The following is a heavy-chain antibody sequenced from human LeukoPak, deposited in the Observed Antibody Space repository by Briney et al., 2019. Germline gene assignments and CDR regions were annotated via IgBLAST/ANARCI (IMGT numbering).Heavy chain of an antibody. D-gene: IGHD6-13*01. CDR3: VKDLYKGDSASWYFFHY. CDR1: GFIISDYA. CDR2: ISANGGST. J-gene: IGHJ4*02. Sequence: GGSLRLSCSASGFIISDYAMHWVREAPGKGLEYVSAISANGGSTYYADSVKGRFTISRDTSKNPLYLQMSSLRAEDTAMYHCVKDLYKGDSASWYFFHYWGQGTLVTVSS. V-gene: IGHV3-64D*06.